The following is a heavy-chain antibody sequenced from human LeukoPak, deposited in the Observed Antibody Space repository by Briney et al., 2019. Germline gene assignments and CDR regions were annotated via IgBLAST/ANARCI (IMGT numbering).Heavy chain of an antibody. CDR2: INPNSGGT. CDR3: ARRASSSWYEENWFDP. Sequence: ASVKVSCKASGYTFTGYYMHWVRQGPGQGLEGMGWINPNSGGTNYAQKFQGRVTMTGDTSISTAYMELSRLRSDHTAVYYCARRASSSWYEENWFDPWGQGTLVTVSS. J-gene: IGHJ5*02. D-gene: IGHD6-13*01. CDR1: GYTFTGYY. V-gene: IGHV1-2*02.